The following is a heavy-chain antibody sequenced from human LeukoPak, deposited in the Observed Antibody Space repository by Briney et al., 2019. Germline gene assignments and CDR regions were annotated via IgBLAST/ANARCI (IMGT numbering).Heavy chain of an antibody. J-gene: IGHJ4*02. V-gene: IGHV3-30*18. CDR1: GSTFSDYG. D-gene: IGHD6-13*01. CDR2: IANDGRDK. Sequence: GGPLRLSCAASGSTFSDYGMHWVRLAPGKGLEWVAVIANDGRDKKYADSVRGRFTISRDNSKNTVYLQMNSLRAEDTAVFYCVKDMKIKAAGYYFDYWGQGTLVTVSS. CDR3: VKDMKIKAAGYYFDY.